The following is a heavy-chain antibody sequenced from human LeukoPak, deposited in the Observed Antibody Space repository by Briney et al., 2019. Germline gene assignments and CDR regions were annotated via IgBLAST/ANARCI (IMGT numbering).Heavy chain of an antibody. CDR3: TTDPSGYV. Sequence: GGSLRLSCAASGFTFSNAWMSWVRQAPGKGLEWVGRIKSKNDGGTTDYAAPVKGRFTISRDDSKNTLYLQMNSLKTEDTAVYYCTTDPSGYVWGQGTLVTVSS. V-gene: IGHV3-15*01. D-gene: IGHD6-25*01. CDR1: GFTFSNAW. J-gene: IGHJ4*02. CDR2: IKSKNDGGTT.